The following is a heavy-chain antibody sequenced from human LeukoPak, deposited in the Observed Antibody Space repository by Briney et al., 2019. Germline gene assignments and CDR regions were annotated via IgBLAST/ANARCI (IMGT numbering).Heavy chain of an antibody. Sequence: GGSLRLSCVASGFTSSDYGMHWVRQDPGKGLEWVASMRNDGSQIYYADSVKGRFTISRDNSKNTLYLQMNSLRVGETAIYYCAKDIGRRIFGVAYDAFHVWSQGTMVTVSS. CDR2: MRNDGSQI. CDR1: GFTSSDYG. V-gene: IGHV3-30*02. D-gene: IGHD3-3*01. J-gene: IGHJ3*01. CDR3: AKDIGRRIFGVAYDAFHV.